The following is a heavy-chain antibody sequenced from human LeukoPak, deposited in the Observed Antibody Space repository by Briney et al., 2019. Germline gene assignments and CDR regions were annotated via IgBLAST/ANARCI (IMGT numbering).Heavy chain of an antibody. CDR1: GFTFSSYE. J-gene: IGHJ4*02. Sequence: PGGSLRLSCAASGFTFSSYEMNWVRQAPGKGLEWVSYISSSGTTIYYADSAKGRFTISRDNAKNSLYLQMNSLRAEDTAVYYCAKDEEMATMGYWGQGTLVTVSS. CDR3: AKDEEMATMGY. V-gene: IGHV3-48*03. CDR2: ISSSGTTI. D-gene: IGHD5-24*01.